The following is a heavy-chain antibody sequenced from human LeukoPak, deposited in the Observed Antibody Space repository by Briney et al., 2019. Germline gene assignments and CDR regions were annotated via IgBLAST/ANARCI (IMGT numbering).Heavy chain of an antibody. V-gene: IGHV1-69*06. Sequence: SVKVSCKASGGTFSSYAISWVRQAPGQGLEWMGGIIPIFGTANYAQKFQGRVTITADKSTSTAYMEPSSLRSEDTAVYYCASRVAGAPNYYGMDVWGKGTTVTVSS. CDR1: GGTFSSYA. D-gene: IGHD3-10*01. CDR3: ASRVAGAPNYYGMDV. CDR2: IIPIFGTA. J-gene: IGHJ6*04.